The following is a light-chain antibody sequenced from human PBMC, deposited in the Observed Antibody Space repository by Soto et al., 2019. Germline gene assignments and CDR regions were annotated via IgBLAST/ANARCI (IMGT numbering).Light chain of an antibody. CDR3: QQRSNWPKIT. CDR2: DAS. CDR1: QSVSSY. Sequence: EIVLTQSPATLSLSPGERATLSCRASQSVSSYLAWYQQKPGQAPRLLIYDASNRATGIPARFSGSGSGTNFPRTISSLEPEDFAVYYCQQRSNWPKITFGKGTRLEIK. V-gene: IGKV3-11*01. J-gene: IGKJ5*01.